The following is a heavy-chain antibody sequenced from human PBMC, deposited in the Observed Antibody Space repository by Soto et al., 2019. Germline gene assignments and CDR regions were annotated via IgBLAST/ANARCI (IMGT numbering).Heavy chain of an antibody. CDR2: INHSGST. CDR1: GGSFSGYY. CDR3: ARGSKGGLLWCGELFDGWFDP. Sequence: SETLSLTCAVYGGSFSGYYWSWIRQPPGKGLEWIGEINHSGSTNYNPSLKSRVTISVDTSKNQFSLKLSSVTAADTAVYYCARGSKGGLLWCGELFDGWFDPWGQGTLVT. D-gene: IGHD3-10*01. V-gene: IGHV4-34*01. J-gene: IGHJ5*02.